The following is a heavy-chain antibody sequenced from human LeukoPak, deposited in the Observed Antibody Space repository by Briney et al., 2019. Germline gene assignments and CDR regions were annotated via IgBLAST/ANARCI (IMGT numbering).Heavy chain of an antibody. Sequence: SETLSLTCTVSGGSISTYYWSWIRQPPGKGLEWIGYVYYSGSTNYNPSLKSRVTISVDTSKNQFSLNLSSMTAADTAVYYCATRDSGYDAWYFDLWGRGTLVTVSS. D-gene: IGHD5-12*01. CDR2: VYYSGST. CDR3: ATRDSGYDAWYFDL. CDR1: GGSISTYY. V-gene: IGHV4-59*01. J-gene: IGHJ2*01.